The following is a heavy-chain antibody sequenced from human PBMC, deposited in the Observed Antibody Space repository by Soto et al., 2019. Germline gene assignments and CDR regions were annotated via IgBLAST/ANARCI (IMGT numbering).Heavy chain of an antibody. CDR2: IYYSGST. Sequence: QLQLQESGPGLVKPSETLSLTCTVSGGSISSSSYYWGWIRQPPGKGLEWIGSIYYSGSTYYNPSLKSRVTISVDTSKNQFSLKLSSVTAADTAVYYCARRPLWFGELSWFDPWGQGTLVTVSS. V-gene: IGHV4-39*01. D-gene: IGHD3-10*01. CDR3: ARRPLWFGELSWFDP. J-gene: IGHJ5*02. CDR1: GGSISSSSYY.